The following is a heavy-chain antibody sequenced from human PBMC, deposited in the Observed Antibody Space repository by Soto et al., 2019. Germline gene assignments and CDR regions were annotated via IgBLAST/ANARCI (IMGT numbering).Heavy chain of an antibody. CDR2: INPNSGGT. J-gene: IGHJ5*02. CDR3: ARVYGSGSSNNWFDP. D-gene: IGHD3-10*01. CDR1: GGTFSSYT. V-gene: IGHV1-2*04. Sequence: ASVKVSCKASGGTFSSYTISWVRQAPGQGLEWMGWINPNSGGTNYAQKFQGWVTMTRDTSISTAYMELSRLRSDDTAVYYCARVYGSGSSNNWFDPWGQGTLVTVSS.